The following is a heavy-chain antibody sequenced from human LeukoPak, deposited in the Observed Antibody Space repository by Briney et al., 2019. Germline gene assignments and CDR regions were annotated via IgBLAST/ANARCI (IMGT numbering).Heavy chain of an antibody. CDR1: GYTFTSYD. Sequence: ASVKVSCKASGYTFTSYDINWVRQATGQGLEWMGWMNPNSGHTGYAHKFQGRVTMTRDTSIGTAYMELSSLRFEDMAVYYCARYFSGRGYTYADGDYWGQGTPVTVSS. D-gene: IGHD5-18*01. V-gene: IGHV1-8*01. CDR2: MNPNSGHT. CDR3: ARYFSGRGYTYADGDY. J-gene: IGHJ4*02.